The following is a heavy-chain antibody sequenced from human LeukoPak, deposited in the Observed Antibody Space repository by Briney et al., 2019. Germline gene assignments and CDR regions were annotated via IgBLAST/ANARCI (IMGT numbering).Heavy chain of an antibody. D-gene: IGHD2-8*01. V-gene: IGHV3-23*01. Sequence: GGSLRLSCAASGFTFSNYAMPWVRQAPGKGLEWVSGFSGSGGSTYYADSVKGRFIISRDNSKNTLYLHMNSLTAEDTAIYYCAKTRCTDDTCYYRVWYFDYWGQGTLVTVSS. CDR2: FSGSGGST. J-gene: IGHJ4*02. CDR1: GFTFSNYA. CDR3: AKTRCTDDTCYYRVWYFDY.